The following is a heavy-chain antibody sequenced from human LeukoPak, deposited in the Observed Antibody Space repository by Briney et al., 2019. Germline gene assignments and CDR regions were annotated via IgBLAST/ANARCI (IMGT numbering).Heavy chain of an antibody. J-gene: IGHJ4*02. CDR3: ARDFGY. CDR1: GFTFSNYA. Sequence: GGSLRLSCAASGFTFSNYAMNWIRKPPTKGLEWLAAISTDGNNQNYADSVKGRFTISRDNSKNTLYLQVSSLTVDDTAVYYCARDFGYWGQGTLVTVSS. V-gene: IGHV3-30*04. CDR2: ISTDGNNQ.